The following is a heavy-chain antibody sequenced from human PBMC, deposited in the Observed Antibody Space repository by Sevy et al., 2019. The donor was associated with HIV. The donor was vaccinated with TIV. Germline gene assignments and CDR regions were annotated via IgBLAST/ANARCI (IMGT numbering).Heavy chain of an antibody. CDR1: GFRFGSQA. CDR3: AKDVPDQSWYDDFWSGSPCFDY. V-gene: IGHV3-23*01. Sequence: GGSLRLSCVGSGFRFGSQAMSWVRQAPGKGLEWVSGMSGRGDSRGYAHSVKGWFTISRDNSKNTVYLQMISLTAEDTALYYCAKDVPDQSWYDDFWSGSPCFDYWGRGILVTVSS. CDR2: MSGRGDSR. D-gene: IGHD3-3*01. J-gene: IGHJ4*01.